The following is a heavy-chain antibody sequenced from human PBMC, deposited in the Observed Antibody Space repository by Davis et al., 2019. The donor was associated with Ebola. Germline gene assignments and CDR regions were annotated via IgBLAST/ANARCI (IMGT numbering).Heavy chain of an antibody. CDR1: GFIFSNYW. D-gene: IGHD4-23*01. J-gene: IGHJ4*02. CDR2: ISYDGSNK. Sequence: GGSLRLSCAASGFIFSNYWMSWVRQAPGKGLEWVAVISYDGSNKYYADSVKGRFTISRDNSKNTLYLQMNSLRAEDTAVYYCARGPSTGNSFTYWGQGTVVTVSS. CDR3: ARGPSTGNSFTY. V-gene: IGHV3-30-3*01.